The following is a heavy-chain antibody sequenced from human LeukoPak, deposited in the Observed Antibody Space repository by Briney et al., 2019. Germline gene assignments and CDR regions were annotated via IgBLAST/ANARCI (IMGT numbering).Heavy chain of an antibody. Sequence: GGSLRLSCVASGFTVSTNYMSWIRQAPGKGLEWVSVIYSGGNTYYADSVKGRFTISRDNSKNTLYLQMNSLRAEDTAVYYCAKDGGSRSSWYEGYFDYWGQGTLVTVSS. CDR1: GFTVSTNY. J-gene: IGHJ4*02. V-gene: IGHV3-53*01. D-gene: IGHD6-13*01. CDR3: AKDGGSRSSWYEGYFDY. CDR2: IYSGGNT.